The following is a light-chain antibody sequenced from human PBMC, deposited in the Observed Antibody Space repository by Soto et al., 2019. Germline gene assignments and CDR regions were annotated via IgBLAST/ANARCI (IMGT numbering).Light chain of an antibody. J-gene: IGLJ1*01. CDR3: NSYTTSSTYV. V-gene: IGLV2-14*01. Sequence: QSVLTQPASVSGSPGQSITISCTGTSXDVGSYNRVSWYQQPPGTAPKLIIYEVRNRPSGVSNRFSGSKSGNTAYLTISGLQAEDEADYFCNSYTTSSTYVFGTGTKVTVL. CDR2: EVR. CDR1: SXDVGSYNR.